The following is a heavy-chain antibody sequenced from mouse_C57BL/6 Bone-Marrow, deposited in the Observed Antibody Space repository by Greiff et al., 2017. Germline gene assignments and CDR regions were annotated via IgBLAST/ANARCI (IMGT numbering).Heavy chain of an antibody. CDR3: AHYDYDYYAMDY. CDR1: GYTFTSYG. V-gene: IGHV1-81*01. D-gene: IGHD2-4*01. CDR2: IYPRSGNT. J-gene: IGHJ4*01. Sequence: VQLQESGAELARPGASVKLSCKASGYTFTSYGISWVKQRTGQGLEWIGEIYPRSGNTYYNEKFKGKATLTADKSSSTAYMELRSLTSEDSAVDFCAHYDYDYYAMDYWGQGTSVTVSS.